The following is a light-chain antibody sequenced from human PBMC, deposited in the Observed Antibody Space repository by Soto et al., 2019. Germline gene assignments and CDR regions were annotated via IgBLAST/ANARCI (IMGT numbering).Light chain of an antibody. V-gene: IGKV1-5*01. J-gene: IGKJ1*01. CDR3: QQYNSYSRT. Sequence: DIQMTQSPSTLSASVGHRVTITCRASQSISSWLAWYQQKPGKAPKLLIYDASSLESGVPSRFSGSGSGTEFTLTISSLPPDDFATYYCQQYNSYSRTFGQGTKVEIK. CDR2: DAS. CDR1: QSISSW.